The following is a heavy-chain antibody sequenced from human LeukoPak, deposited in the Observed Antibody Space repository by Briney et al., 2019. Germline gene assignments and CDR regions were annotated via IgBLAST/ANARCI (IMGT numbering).Heavy chain of an antibody. CDR3: ARCSIVGATQYYFDY. CDR2: IYYSGST. J-gene: IGHJ4*02. V-gene: IGHV4-59*08. CDR1: GGSISSYY. Sequence: SETLSLTCTVSGGSISSYYWSWIRQPPGKGLEWIGYIYYSGSTNYNPSLKSRVTISVDTSKNQFSLKLSSVTAADTAVYYCARCSIVGATQYYFDYSGQGTLVTVSS. D-gene: IGHD1-26*01.